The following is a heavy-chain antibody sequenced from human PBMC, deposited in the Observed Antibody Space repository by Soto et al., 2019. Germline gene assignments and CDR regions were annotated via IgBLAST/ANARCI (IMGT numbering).Heavy chain of an antibody. D-gene: IGHD1-26*01. CDR3: ARDSWELRTKYYFDY. V-gene: IGHV3-30-3*01. CDR2: ISYDGSNK. Sequence: PGGSLRLSCAASIFTFSSYAMHWVRQAPGKGLEWVAVISYDGSNKYYADSVKGRFTISRDDSKNTLYLQMNSLRAEDTAVYYCARDSWELRTKYYFDYWGQGTLVTVSS. CDR1: IFTFSSYA. J-gene: IGHJ4*02.